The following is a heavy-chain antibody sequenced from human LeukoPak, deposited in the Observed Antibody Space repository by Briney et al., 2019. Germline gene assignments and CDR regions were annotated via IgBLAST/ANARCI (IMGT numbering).Heavy chain of an antibody. CDR2: IHNNGAT. V-gene: IGHV4-59*11. CDR3: ARGGWSLDY. CDR1: GDSISSHY. J-gene: IGHJ4*02. D-gene: IGHD6-19*01. Sequence: SETQSLTCTVSGDSISSHYWSWIRQTPGKGLEWVGYIHNNGATNYNPSLKSRITTSLDTSKNQFSLKLNSVTAADTAVYYCARGGWSLDYWGQGTLVTVSS.